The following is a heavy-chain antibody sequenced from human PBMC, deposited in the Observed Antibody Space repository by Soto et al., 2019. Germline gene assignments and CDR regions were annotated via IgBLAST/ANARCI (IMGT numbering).Heavy chain of an antibody. D-gene: IGHD1-26*01. Sequence: QVQSLQSGAEVKKPGASVKVSCQASGYNFTKSAIHWVRQAPGQRLEWMGWISGATGNTKYSQKFQGRVTISTHTSASKAYLELSRLTPEDTSVIYCARDRVEKSGSPANGMDVWCQGPTVTVSS. V-gene: IGHV1-3*01. CDR1: GYNFTKSA. CDR3: ARDRVEKSGSPANGMDV. CDR2: ISGATGNT. J-gene: IGHJ6*02.